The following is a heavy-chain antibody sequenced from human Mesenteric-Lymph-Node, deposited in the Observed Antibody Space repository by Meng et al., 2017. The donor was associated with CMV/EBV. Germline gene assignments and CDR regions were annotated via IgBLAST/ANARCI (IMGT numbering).Heavy chain of an antibody. J-gene: IGHJ6*02. Sequence: GESLKISCAASGFTFSSYGMHWVRQAPGKGLEWVAFIRYDGSNKYYADSVKGRFTISRDNSKNTLYLQMNSLRAEDTAVYYCAKDLSRLQLWGTRDDYYYGMDVWGQGTTVTVSS. CDR3: AKDLSRLQLWGTRDDYYYGMDV. CDR1: GFTFSSYG. V-gene: IGHV3-30*02. CDR2: IRYDGSNK. D-gene: IGHD5-18*01.